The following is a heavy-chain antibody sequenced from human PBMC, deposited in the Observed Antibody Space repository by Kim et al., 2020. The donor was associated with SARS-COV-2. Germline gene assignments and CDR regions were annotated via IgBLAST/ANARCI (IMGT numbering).Heavy chain of an antibody. CDR1: GGSISSGGYY. J-gene: IGHJ4*02. V-gene: IGHV4-31*03. Sequence: SETLSLTCTVSGGSISSGGYYWSWIRQHPGKGLEWIGYIYYSGSTYYNPSLKSRVTRSVDTSKNQFSQKLSPVTAADTAVYYCARGSITIFGVVANFDYWGQGTLVTVSS. CDR2: IYYSGST. CDR3: ARGSITIFGVVANFDY. D-gene: IGHD3-3*01.